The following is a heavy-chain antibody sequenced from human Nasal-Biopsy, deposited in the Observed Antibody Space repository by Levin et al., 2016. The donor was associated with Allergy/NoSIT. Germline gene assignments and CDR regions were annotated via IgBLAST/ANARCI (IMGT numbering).Heavy chain of an antibody. V-gene: IGHV1-18*04. D-gene: IGHD6-19*01. Sequence: ASVKVSCKASGYTFINYNIHWVRQAPGQGLEWMAWISPYNDNTNYAQKLQGRVTVTTDTSTNTTYMELRSLRSDDTAVYYCARGMSIAVGNTASRHYLFDYWGQGTPVIGSS. J-gene: IGHJ4*02. CDR3: ARGMSIAVGNTASRHYLFDY. CDR1: GYTFINYN. CDR2: ISPYNDNT.